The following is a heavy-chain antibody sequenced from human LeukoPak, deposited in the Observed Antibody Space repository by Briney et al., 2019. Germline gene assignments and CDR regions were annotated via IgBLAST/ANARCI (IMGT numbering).Heavy chain of an antibody. J-gene: IGHJ4*02. CDR3: ARDRSAFSGYDFFDY. CDR2: ISNRCSTI. Sequence: GGSLRLSCAASGFTLSSFEMNWVRQAPGKGLEWVSYISNRCSTIYYADSVKGRFTISRDNAKNSLYLQMNSLRAEDTALYYCARDRSAFSGYDFFDYWGQGTLVTVSS. CDR1: GFTLSSFE. V-gene: IGHV3-48*03. D-gene: IGHD5-12*01.